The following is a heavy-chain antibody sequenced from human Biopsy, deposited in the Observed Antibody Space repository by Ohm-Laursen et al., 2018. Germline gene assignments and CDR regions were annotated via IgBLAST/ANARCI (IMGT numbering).Heavy chain of an antibody. CDR3: TRGGYYYDSPAYYYWFDP. V-gene: IGHV1-2*02. CDR2: INAKTGDT. CDR1: GYTFTGYH. Sequence: ASVKVSCNASGYTFTGYHVHWVRQAPGQGLEWMGWINAKTGDTNYAQKFQGRVTMTRDTSISTAYVDLSSLRSDDTAVYYCTRGGYYYDSPAYYYWFDPWGQGTLVTVSS. J-gene: IGHJ5*02. D-gene: IGHD3-22*01.